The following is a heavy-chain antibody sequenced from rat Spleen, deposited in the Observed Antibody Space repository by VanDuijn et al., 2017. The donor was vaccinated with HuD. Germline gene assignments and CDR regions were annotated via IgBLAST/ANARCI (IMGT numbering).Heavy chain of an antibody. CDR3: AKLPAYSSYGDY. V-gene: IGHV5-25*01. CDR1: GFTFSSFA. CDR2: ITSGGSNT. D-gene: IGHD1-2*01. J-gene: IGHJ2*01. Sequence: EVQLVESGGGLVQPGRSLKLSCAASGFTFSSFAMAWVRQAPKKGLEWVATITSGGSNTYYPDSVKGRFTISRDNAKSTLYLQMDSLRSEDTATYYCAKLPAYSSYGDYWGQGVMVTVSS.